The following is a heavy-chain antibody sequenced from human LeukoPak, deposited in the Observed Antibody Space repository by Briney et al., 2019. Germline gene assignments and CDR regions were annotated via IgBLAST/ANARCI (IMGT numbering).Heavy chain of an antibody. J-gene: IGHJ4*02. Sequence: ASVKVSCKASGYTFTSYGISWVRQAPGQGLEWMGWISAYNGNTNHAQKFRDRVTLTTDTSTSTAYMELRSLRSDDTAVYYCARGGGRYYYDSSGYGDYWGQGTLVTVSS. V-gene: IGHV1-18*01. CDR2: ISAYNGNT. CDR1: GYTFTSYG. D-gene: IGHD3-22*01. CDR3: ARGGGRYYYDSSGYGDY.